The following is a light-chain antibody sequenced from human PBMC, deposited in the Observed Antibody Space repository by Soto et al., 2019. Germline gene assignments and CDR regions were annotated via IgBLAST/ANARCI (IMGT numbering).Light chain of an antibody. Sequence: EIVLTQSPGTLSLSPGERATLSCRASQSVSSSYLAWYQQKPGQAPRLLIYGASSMATGIPDRFSGSGSGTDFTLTISSLEPEDFAVYDCQQYGSSPWAFGQGTKVEIK. CDR2: GAS. CDR3: QQYGSSPWA. CDR1: QSVSSSY. V-gene: IGKV3-20*01. J-gene: IGKJ1*01.